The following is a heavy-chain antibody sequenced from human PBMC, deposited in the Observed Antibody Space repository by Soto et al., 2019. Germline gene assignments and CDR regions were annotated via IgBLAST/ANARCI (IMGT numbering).Heavy chain of an antibody. V-gene: IGHV3-30*18. CDR1: GFTFSSYG. CDR3: SKEGDPALASAGSGYYFDY. CDR2: ISYDGNNK. D-gene: IGHD6-13*01. J-gene: IGHJ4*02. Sequence: QVQLVESGGGVVQPGRSLRLSCAASGFTFSSYGMHWVRQAPGKGLEWVAFISYDGNNKYYADSVKGRFTSSRDNSKNTLYLQMDSLRAEDTTVYYCSKEGDPALASAGSGYYFDYWGQGTLVTVSS.